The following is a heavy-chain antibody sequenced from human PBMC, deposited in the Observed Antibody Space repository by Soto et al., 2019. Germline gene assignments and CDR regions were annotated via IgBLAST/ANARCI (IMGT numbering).Heavy chain of an antibody. CDR3: GRSWYHYYGMDV. V-gene: IGHV1-69*01. Sequence: QVQLVQSGTEVKKPGSSVKVSCKASGGTFSSYAISWVRQAPGQGLEWMGGIIPIFGTANYAQKFQGRVTITADESTSTAYMELSSLRSEVTAVYYCGRSWYHYYGMDVWGQGTTVTVSS. J-gene: IGHJ6*02. CDR2: IIPIFGTA. CDR1: GGTFSSYA. D-gene: IGHD6-13*01.